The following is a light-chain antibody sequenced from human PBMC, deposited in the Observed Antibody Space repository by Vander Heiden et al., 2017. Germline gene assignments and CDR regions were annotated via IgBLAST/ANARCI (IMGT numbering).Light chain of an antibody. V-gene: IGKV3-20*01. Sequence: EIVLTQSPGTLSLSPGERATPSCRARQSVSSSYLAWYQQKPGQAPRLLIYGASSRATGIPDRFSGSGSGTDFTLTISRLEPEDFAVYYCQQDCSSPYTFGQGTKLEIK. CDR3: QQDCSSPYT. J-gene: IGKJ2*01. CDR1: QSVSSSY. CDR2: GAS.